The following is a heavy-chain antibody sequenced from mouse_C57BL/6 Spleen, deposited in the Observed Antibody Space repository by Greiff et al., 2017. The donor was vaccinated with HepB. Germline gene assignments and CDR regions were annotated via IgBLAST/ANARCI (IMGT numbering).Heavy chain of an antibody. V-gene: IGHV5-9-1*02. CDR2: ISSGGDYI. Sequence: EVKLVESGEGLVKPGGSLKLSCAASGFTFSSYAMSWVRQTPEKRLEWVAYISSGGDYIYYADTVKGRFTISRDNARNTLYLQMSSLKSEDTAMYYCTRMALYDYDDGWYFDVWGTGTTVTVSS. D-gene: IGHD2-4*01. J-gene: IGHJ1*03. CDR3: TRMALYDYDDGWYFDV. CDR1: GFTFSSYA.